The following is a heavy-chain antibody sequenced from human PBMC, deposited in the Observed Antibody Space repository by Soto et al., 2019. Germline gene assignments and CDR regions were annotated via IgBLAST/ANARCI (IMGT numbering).Heavy chain of an antibody. CDR1: GYSFTSYW. J-gene: IGHJ4*02. Sequence: GESLKISCKGSGYSFTSYWIGWVRQMPGKGLEWMGIIYPGDSDTRYSPSFQGQVTISADKSISTAYLQWSSLKASDTAMYYCARIEVAGTWAPLTFDYWGQGTLVTVSS. D-gene: IGHD6-19*01. CDR2: IYPGDSDT. V-gene: IGHV5-51*01. CDR3: ARIEVAGTWAPLTFDY.